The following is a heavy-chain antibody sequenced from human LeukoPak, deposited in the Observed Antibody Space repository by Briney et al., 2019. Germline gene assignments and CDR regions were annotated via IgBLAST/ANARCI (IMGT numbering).Heavy chain of an antibody. Sequence: GGSLRLSCAASGFTFSSYWTSWVRQAPGKGLEWVANIKEDGSEKYYVDSVKGRFTISRDNAKNSLYLQMNSLRAEDTAVYYCARRYFDYWGQGTLVTVSS. CDR3: ARRYFDY. CDR2: IKEDGSEK. J-gene: IGHJ4*02. D-gene: IGHD2-15*01. CDR1: GFTFSSYW. V-gene: IGHV3-7*01.